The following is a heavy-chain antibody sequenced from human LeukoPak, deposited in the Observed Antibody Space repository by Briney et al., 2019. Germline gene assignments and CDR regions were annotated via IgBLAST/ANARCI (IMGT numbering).Heavy chain of an antibody. V-gene: IGHV3-48*01. Sequence: GGPLRLSCAASGFTLSSNVMNWVRQAPGKGLEWVSYISGSTTNTLYADSVKGRFTISRDNAKNSLYLQMNSLRAEDTAVYYCARAVAGSFDCWGQGTLVTVSS. CDR3: ARAVAGSFDC. J-gene: IGHJ4*02. CDR2: ISGSTTNT. CDR1: GFTLSSNV. D-gene: IGHD6-19*01.